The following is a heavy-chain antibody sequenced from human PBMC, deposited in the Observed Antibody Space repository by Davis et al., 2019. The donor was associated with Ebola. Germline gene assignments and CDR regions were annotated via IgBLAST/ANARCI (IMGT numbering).Heavy chain of an antibody. V-gene: IGHV4-59*01. CDR1: GGSISSYY. Sequence: GSLRLSCPVPGGSISSYYWSWIRQPPGKGLEWIGYIYYSGSTNYNPSLKSRVTISVDTSKNQFSLKLSSVTAADTAVYYCARDSSYYDILTGYWGGFDPWGQGTLVTVSS. J-gene: IGHJ5*02. D-gene: IGHD3-9*01. CDR2: IYYSGST. CDR3: ARDSSYYDILTGYWGGFDP.